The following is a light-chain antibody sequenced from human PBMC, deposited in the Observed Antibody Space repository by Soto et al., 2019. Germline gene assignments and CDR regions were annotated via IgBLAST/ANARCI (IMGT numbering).Light chain of an antibody. CDR1: QTVTSK. CDR2: GAS. CDR3: QLYNDCTLP. J-gene: IGKJ1*01. Sequence: EVVMMQSPATLSVSPGERATLSCRASQTVTSKLAWYQQKPGQAPRLLIYGASTGAAGISARFSGSGSGTGSNLDISSLLSEDFAVYYCQLYNDCTLPLGHGTTVEF. V-gene: IGKV3-15*01.